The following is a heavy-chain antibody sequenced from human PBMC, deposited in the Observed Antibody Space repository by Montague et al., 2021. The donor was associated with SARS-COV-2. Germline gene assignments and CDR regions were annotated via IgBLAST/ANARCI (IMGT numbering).Heavy chain of an antibody. CDR3: ARGGRQGCGSCLGPFDS. V-gene: IGHV4-34*01. J-gene: IGHJ4*02. CDR1: GGSFSGYY. CDR2: INHSGST. D-gene: IGHD2-21*01. Sequence: SETLSLTCAVYGGSFSGYYWNWIRQPPGKGLEWIGEINHSGSTNYNPSLKSRVTMSVDTSKNQFSLKLSSVTAADTAVYYCARGGRQGCGSCLGPFDSWGQGTLVTVSS.